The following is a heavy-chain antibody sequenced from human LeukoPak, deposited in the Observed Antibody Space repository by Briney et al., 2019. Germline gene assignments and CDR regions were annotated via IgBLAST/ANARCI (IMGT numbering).Heavy chain of an antibody. J-gene: IGHJ6*03. D-gene: IGHD1-26*01. CDR3: ARNPGIVGATYYYYYYMDV. Sequence: SVKVSCKASGGTFSSYAISWVRQASGQGLEWMGGIIPIFGTANYAQKFQGRVTITADKSTSTAYMELSSLRSEDTAVYYCARNPGIVGATYYYYYYMDVWGKGTTVTVSS. CDR1: GGTFSSYA. V-gene: IGHV1-69*06. CDR2: IIPIFGTA.